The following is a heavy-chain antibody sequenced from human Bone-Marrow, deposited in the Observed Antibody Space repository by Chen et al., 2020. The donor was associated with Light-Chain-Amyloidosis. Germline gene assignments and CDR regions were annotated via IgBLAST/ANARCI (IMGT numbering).Heavy chain of an antibody. Sequence: QVHLVESGGGVVQPGRSLTLSCAASRFTFNTYAMHWVRQAPGKGLEWVAVISPDGRNENYADSGKGRFAISRDNSKGALFIQMNSLRAEDTAVYYCAKDLNDYGGLFDYWGQGAQVTVSS. CDR3: AKDLNDYGGLFDY. V-gene: IGHV3-30*09. J-gene: IGHJ4*02. D-gene: IGHD3-16*01. CDR1: RFTFNTYA. CDR2: ISPDGRNE.